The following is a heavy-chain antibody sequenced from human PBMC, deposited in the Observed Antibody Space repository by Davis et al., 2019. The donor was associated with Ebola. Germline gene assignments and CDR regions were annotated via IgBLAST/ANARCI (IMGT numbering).Heavy chain of an antibody. CDR2: ISSSSSYI. D-gene: IGHD3-22*01. J-gene: IGHJ4*02. Sequence: GESLKISCAASGFTFSRYTMNWVRQAPGKGLEWVSSISSSSSYIYYADSVKGRFTISRDNAKNSLYLQMNSLRAEDTAVYYCAREADYYDSSGYSHYFDYWGQGTLVTVSP. CDR1: GFTFSRYT. CDR3: AREADYYDSSGYSHYFDY. V-gene: IGHV3-21*01.